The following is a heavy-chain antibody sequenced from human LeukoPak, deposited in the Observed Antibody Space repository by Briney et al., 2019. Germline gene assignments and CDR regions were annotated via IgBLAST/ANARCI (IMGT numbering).Heavy chain of an antibody. V-gene: IGHV4-34*01. CDR3: ASVDTAMAVYYFDY. CDR1: GGSFSGYY. CDR2: INHSGST. Sequence: SETLSLTCAVYGGSFSGYYWSWIRQPPGKGLEWIGEINHSGSTNYNPSLKSRVTISVGTSKNQFSLKLSSVTAADTAVYYCASVDTAMAVYYFDYWGQGTLVTVSS. J-gene: IGHJ4*02. D-gene: IGHD5-18*01.